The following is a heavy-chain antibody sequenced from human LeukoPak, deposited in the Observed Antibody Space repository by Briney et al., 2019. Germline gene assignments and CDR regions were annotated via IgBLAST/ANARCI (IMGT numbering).Heavy chain of an antibody. J-gene: IGHJ4*02. CDR2: IYHSGST. Sequence: SETLSLTCTASGYSISSGYYWGWIRQPPGKGLEWIGSIYHSGSTYYNPSLKSRVTISVDTSKNQFSLKLSSVTAADTAVYYCAREGAYRLIYYYYFDYWGQGTLVTVSS. CDR3: AREGAYRLIYYYYFDY. D-gene: IGHD3-22*01. V-gene: IGHV4-38-2*02. CDR1: GYSISSGYY.